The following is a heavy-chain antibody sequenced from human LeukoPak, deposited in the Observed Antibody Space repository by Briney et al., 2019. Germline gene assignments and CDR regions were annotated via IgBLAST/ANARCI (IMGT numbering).Heavy chain of an antibody. CDR1: GFTFSSYA. J-gene: IGHJ3*02. D-gene: IGHD1-26*01. Sequence: GGSLRLSCAASGFTFSSYAMHWVRQAPGKGLEWVAFIRYDGSNKYYADSVKGRFTISRDNSRNTLYLQMNSLRAQDTAVYYCARELGSVDAFDIWGQGTMVTVSS. V-gene: IGHV3-30*02. CDR2: IRYDGSNK. CDR3: ARELGSVDAFDI.